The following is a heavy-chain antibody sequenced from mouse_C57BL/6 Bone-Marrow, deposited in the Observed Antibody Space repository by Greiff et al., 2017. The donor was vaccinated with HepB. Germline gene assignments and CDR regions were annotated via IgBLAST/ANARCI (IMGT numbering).Heavy chain of an antibody. CDR1: GYTFTDYY. J-gene: IGHJ2*01. CDR2: INPNNGGT. Sequence: EVQLQQSGPELVKPGASVKISCKASGYTFTDYYMNWVKQSHGKSLEWIGDINPNNGGTSYNQKFKGKATLTVDKSSSTAYMELRSLTSEDSAVYYCASKSPIYLDYWGQGTTLTVSS. D-gene: IGHD1-1*01. CDR3: ASKSPIYLDY. V-gene: IGHV1-26*01.